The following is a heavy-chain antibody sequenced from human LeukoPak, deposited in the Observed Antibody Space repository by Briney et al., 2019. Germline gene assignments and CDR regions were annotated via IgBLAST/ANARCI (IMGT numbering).Heavy chain of an antibody. J-gene: IGHJ4*02. V-gene: IGHV4-59*01. Sequence: PSETLSLTCTVSGGSISSYYWSWIRQPPGKGLEWIGYIYYSGSTNYNPSLKSRVTISVDTSKNQFSLKLSSVTAADTAVYYCARNPGIVATITHFDYWGQGTLVTVSS. CDR1: GGSISSYY. D-gene: IGHD5-12*01. CDR3: ARNPGIVATITHFDY. CDR2: IYYSGST.